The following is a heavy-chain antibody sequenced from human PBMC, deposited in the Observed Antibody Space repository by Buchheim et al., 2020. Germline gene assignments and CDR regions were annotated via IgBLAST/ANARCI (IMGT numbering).Heavy chain of an antibody. J-gene: IGHJ6*03. V-gene: IGHV3-23*01. D-gene: IGHD3-22*01. CDR1: GFTFSSYA. CDR3: AKVREETYYDSSGYEYYYYYYYMDV. CDR2: ISGSGGST. Sequence: EVQLLESGGGLVQPGGSLRLSCAASGFTFSSYAMSWVRQAPGKGLEGVSAISGSGGSTYYADSVKGRFTISRDHSKNTLYLQMNSLKAEDTAVYYCAKVREETYYDSSGYEYYYYYYYMDVWGKGTT.